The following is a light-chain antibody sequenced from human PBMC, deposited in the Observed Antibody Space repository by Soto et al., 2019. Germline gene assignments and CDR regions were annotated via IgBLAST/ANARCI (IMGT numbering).Light chain of an antibody. CDR3: QSYDSSLSGYV. CDR1: SSNIGAGYD. V-gene: IGLV1-40*01. Sequence: QSVLTQPPSVSGAPGQRVTISCTGSSSNIGAGYDVHWYQQLPGTAPKLLIYGNSNRPSAVPDRFSGSKSGTSASLAITGLQAEDEGDYYCQSYDSSLSGYVFGTGTKLNVL. J-gene: IGLJ1*01. CDR2: GNS.